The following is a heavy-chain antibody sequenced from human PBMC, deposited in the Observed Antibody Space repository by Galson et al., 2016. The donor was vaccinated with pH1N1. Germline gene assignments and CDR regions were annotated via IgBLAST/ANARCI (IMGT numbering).Heavy chain of an antibody. CDR3: ARDNLRGSGSPDASDV. CDR1: GFTFSSYA. J-gene: IGHJ3*01. D-gene: IGHD3-10*02. Sequence: SLRLSCAASGFTFSSYAMSWVRQAPGKGLEWVSAISGSGGYTYFADSVQGRFIISRDNSKNTLYLQMNTLRAEDTAVYYCARDNLRGSGSPDASDVWGQGTMVTVSS. V-gene: IGHV3-23*01. CDR2: ISGSGGYT.